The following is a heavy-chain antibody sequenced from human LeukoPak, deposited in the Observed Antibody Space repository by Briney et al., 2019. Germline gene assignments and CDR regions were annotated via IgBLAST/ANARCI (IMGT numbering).Heavy chain of an antibody. D-gene: IGHD6-13*01. CDR3: ARASVPGIAAADDY. V-gene: IGHV1-69*04. CDR2: IIPILGIA. J-gene: IGHJ4*02. CDR1: GGTFSSYA. Sequence: ASVKVSCKASGGTFSSYAISWVRQAPGQGLEWMGRIIPILGIANYAQKFQGRVTITADKSTSTAYMELSSLRSEDTAVYYCARASVPGIAAADDYWGQGTLVTVSS.